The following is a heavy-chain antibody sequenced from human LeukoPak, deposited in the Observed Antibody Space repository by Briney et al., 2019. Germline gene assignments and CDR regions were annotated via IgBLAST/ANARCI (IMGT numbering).Heavy chain of an antibody. D-gene: IGHD6-19*01. Sequence: EASVKVSCKASGGTFSSYAISWVRQAPGQGLEWMGGIIPIFGTANYAQKFQSRVTITRDTSASTAYMELSSLRSEDTAVYYCTAQGGSGWYYFDYWGQGTLVTVSS. CDR2: IIPIFGTA. CDR1: GGTFSSYA. J-gene: IGHJ4*02. V-gene: IGHV1-69*05. CDR3: TAQGGSGWYYFDY.